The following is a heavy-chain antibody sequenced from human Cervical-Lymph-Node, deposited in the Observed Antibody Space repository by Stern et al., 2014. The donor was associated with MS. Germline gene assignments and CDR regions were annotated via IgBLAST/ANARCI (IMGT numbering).Heavy chain of an antibody. V-gene: IGHV3-33*01. Sequence: VQLVQSGGGVVQPGRSLGLSCAASGFIFNDYAMHWVRQAPGKGLEWGAVIWYDGSNQYYIDSVKGRFTISRDNSKNTLYLQMSSLRAEDTAVYYCARPLGYYYGMDVWGQGTTVTVSS. CDR2: IWYDGSNQ. CDR1: GFIFNDYA. J-gene: IGHJ6*02. CDR3: ARPLGYYYGMDV.